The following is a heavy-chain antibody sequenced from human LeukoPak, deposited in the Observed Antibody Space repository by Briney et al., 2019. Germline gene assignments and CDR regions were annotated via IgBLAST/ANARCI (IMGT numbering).Heavy chain of an antibody. CDR1: GGSISDYY. Sequence: SETLSLTCTVSGGSISDYYWSWIRQPPGKGLEWIGYIYYSGSGYHSGSTNYNPSLKSRVTISVEASENQFSLKLSSVTAADTAVYYCARDRVHFDFWGQGTLLTVSS. V-gene: IGHV4-59*01. CDR3: ARDRVHFDF. CDR2: IYYSGSGYHSGST. J-gene: IGHJ4*02.